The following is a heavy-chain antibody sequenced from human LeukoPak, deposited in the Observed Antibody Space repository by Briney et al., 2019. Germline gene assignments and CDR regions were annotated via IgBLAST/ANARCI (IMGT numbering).Heavy chain of an antibody. V-gene: IGHV4-4*02. Sequence: SETLSLTCAVSGGSISSSNWWSWVRQPPGKGLEWIGEIYHSGSTNYNPSLKSRVTISVDKSKNQFSLKLSSATAADTAVYYCARDGGGVAGTYYYWGQGTLVTVSP. CDR3: ARDGGGVAGTYYY. J-gene: IGHJ4*02. D-gene: IGHD2-8*02. CDR2: IYHSGST. CDR1: GGSISSSNW.